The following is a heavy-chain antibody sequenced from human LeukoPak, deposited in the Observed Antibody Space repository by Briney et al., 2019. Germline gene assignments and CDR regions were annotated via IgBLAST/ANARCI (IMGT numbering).Heavy chain of an antibody. CDR2: IYHSGRT. CDR3: ARDLLWFGEAYFDY. D-gene: IGHD3-10*01. V-gene: IGHV4-30-2*01. Sequence: SQTLSLTCAVSGGSISSGDYSWSWIRLPPGKGLEWIGYIYHSGRTYYNPSLKSRVTISIDRSKNQFSLKLSSVTAADTAVYYCARDLLWFGEAYFDYWGQGTLVTVSS. J-gene: IGHJ4*02. CDR1: GGSISSGDYS.